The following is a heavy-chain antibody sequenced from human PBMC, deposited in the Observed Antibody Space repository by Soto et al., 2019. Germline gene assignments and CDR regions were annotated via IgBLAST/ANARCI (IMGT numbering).Heavy chain of an antibody. V-gene: IGHV3-21*01. CDR3: ARYDAFKAFDL. J-gene: IGHJ3*01. D-gene: IGHD1-1*01. CDR2: ISSNDFYT. Sequence: EVQLVESGGGLVKPGGSLRLSCAASGFTFSSYRMNWVRQAPGKGLEWVASISSNDFYTDFADSVKGRFTISRDNVNNSVFLQLNSLSAEDTGIYYCARYDAFKAFDLWGRATMVSLSS. CDR1: GFTFSSYR.